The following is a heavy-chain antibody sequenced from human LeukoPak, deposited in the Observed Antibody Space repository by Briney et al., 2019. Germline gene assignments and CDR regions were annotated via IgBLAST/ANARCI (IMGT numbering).Heavy chain of an antibody. CDR3: ARGDCRSTSCYHLDY. CDR2: INPNSGRT. D-gene: IGHD2-2*01. V-gene: IGHV1-2*02. J-gene: IGHJ4*02. Sequence: ASVKVSCKASGDTFTGYYMHWVRQAPGQGLEWMGWINPNSGRTYYAQKFQGRVTMTRDTSISTAYMELTRLRSDDTAVFYCARGDCRSTSCYHLDYWGQGTLVTVSS. CDR1: GDTFTGYY.